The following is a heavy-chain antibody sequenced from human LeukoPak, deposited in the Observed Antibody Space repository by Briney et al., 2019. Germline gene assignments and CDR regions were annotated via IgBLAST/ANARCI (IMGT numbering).Heavy chain of an antibody. CDR2: IRYDGSNK. J-gene: IGHJ4*02. CDR3: AKAVVAAAAGYFDY. D-gene: IGHD6-13*01. CDR1: GFTFSSYG. Sequence: GGSLRLSCAASGFTFSSYGMHWARQAPGKGLEWVAFIRYDGSNKYYADSVKGRFTISRDNSKNTLYLQMNSLRAEDTAVYYCAKAVVAAAAGYFDYWGQGTLVTVSS. V-gene: IGHV3-30*02.